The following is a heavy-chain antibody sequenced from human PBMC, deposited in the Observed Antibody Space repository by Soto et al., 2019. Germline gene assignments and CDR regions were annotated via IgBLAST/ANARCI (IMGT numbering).Heavy chain of an antibody. CDR3: RGRGEFNYYYYGMDV. D-gene: IGHD3-10*01. J-gene: IGHJ6*02. Sequence: SETLSLTCTVSGGSISSSSYYWGWIRQPPGKGLEWIGSIHYSGSTYYNPSLKSRVTISVDTSKNQFSLKLSSVTAADTAVYYCRGRGEFNYYYYGMDVWGQGTTVTASS. CDR1: GGSISSSSYY. CDR2: IHYSGST. V-gene: IGHV4-39*01.